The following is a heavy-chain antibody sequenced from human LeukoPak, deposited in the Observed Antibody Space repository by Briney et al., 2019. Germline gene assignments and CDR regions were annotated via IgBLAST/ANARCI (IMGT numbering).Heavy chain of an antibody. Sequence: PSETLSLTCTVSGGSISSYYWSWIRQPPGKGLEWIGYIYYSGSTNYNPSLKSRVTISVDTSKNQFSLKLSSVTAADTAVYYCAWGFGELPFDYWGQGTLVTVSS. CDR3: AWGFGELPFDY. V-gene: IGHV4-59*08. D-gene: IGHD3-10*01. J-gene: IGHJ4*02. CDR2: IYYSGST. CDR1: GGSISSYY.